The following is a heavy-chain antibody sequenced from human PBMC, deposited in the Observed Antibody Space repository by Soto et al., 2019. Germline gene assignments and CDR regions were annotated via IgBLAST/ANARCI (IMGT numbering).Heavy chain of an antibody. V-gene: IGHV4-39*01. D-gene: IGHD6-6*01. J-gene: IGHJ6*02. CDR3: ARHGQAARRYYYYGMDV. CDR2: IYYSGST. Sequence: SETLSLTCTVSGGSISSSSYYWGWIRQPPGKGLEWIGSIYYSGSTYYNPSLKSRVTISVDTSKNQFSLKLSSVTAADTAVYYCARHGQAARRYYYYGMDVWGQGTTVTVSS. CDR1: GGSISSSSYY.